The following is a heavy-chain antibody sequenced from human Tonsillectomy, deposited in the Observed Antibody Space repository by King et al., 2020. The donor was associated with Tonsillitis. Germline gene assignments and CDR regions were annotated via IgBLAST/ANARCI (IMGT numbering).Heavy chain of an antibody. CDR3: AKDIQYFGGYLQH. D-gene: IGHD3-9*01. Sequence: QLVQSGGGLVRPGGSLRLSCVVSGFTFSTYAMNWVRQAPGKGLEWVSGISAGGGSTYYADSVKGRFTISRDNSKNTLYLQMNSLRADDTALYYCAKDIQYFGGYLQHWGQGTRVTVSS. J-gene: IGHJ1*01. CDR1: GFTFSTYA. V-gene: IGHV3-23*04. CDR2: ISAGGGST.